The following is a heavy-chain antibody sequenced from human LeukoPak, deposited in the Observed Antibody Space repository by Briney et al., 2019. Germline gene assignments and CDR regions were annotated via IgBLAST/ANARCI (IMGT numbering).Heavy chain of an antibody. CDR3: ARVVDHGYSDY. V-gene: IGHV4-59*01. Sequence: SETLSLTCTGSGGSISSYYWSWIRQPPGKGLEWIGYIYYSGSTKYNPSLKSRVTISVDTSKNQFSLELSSVTAADTAVYYCARVVDHGYSDYWGLGTLFTVSS. J-gene: IGHJ4*02. D-gene: IGHD5-24*01. CDR1: GGSISSYY. CDR2: IYYSGST.